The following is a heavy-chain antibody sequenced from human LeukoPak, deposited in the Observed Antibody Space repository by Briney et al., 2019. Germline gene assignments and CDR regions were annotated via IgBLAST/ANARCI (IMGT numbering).Heavy chain of an antibody. CDR3: ARDAGSGTYRGYYYMDV. Sequence: GGSLTPSCAVSGFTLSSYSMNWVRQAPGKGLEWVSYITSSSSTIYYADSVKGRFTISRDNAKNSLYLQMNSLRDEDTAVYYCARDAGSGTYRGYYYMDVWGKGTTVTVSS. V-gene: IGHV3-48*02. J-gene: IGHJ6*03. D-gene: IGHD3-10*01. CDR1: GFTLSSYS. CDR2: ITSSSSTI.